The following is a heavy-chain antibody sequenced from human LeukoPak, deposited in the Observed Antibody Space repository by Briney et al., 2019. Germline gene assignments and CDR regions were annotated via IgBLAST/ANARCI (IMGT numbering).Heavy chain of an antibody. CDR1: GFTFSSYS. Sequence: PGGSLRLSCAASGFTFSSYSMNWVRQAPGKGLEWVSYISSSSSTIYYADSVKGRFTISRDNAKNSLYLQMNSLRADDTAVYYCARDLNKQWLVQFGGFDYWGQGTLVTVSS. CDR2: ISSSSSTI. D-gene: IGHD6-19*01. J-gene: IGHJ4*02. V-gene: IGHV3-48*01. CDR3: ARDLNKQWLVQFGGFDY.